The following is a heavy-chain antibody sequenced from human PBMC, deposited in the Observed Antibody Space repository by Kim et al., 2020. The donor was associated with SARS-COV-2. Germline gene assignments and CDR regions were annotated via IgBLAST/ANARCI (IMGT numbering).Heavy chain of an antibody. CDR3: ARGLKRGSGWYLARTYFDY. Sequence: SETLSLTCAVYGGSFSGYYWSWIRQPPGKGLEWIGEINHSGSTNYNPSLKSRVTISVDASKNQFSLKLSSVTAADTAVYYCARGLKRGSGWYLARTYFDYWGQGTLVTVSS. J-gene: IGHJ4*02. CDR1: GGSFSGYY. V-gene: IGHV4-34*01. D-gene: IGHD6-19*01. CDR2: INHSGST.